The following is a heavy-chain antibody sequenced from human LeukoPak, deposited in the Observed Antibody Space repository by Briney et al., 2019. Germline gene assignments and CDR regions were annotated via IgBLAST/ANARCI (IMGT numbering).Heavy chain of an antibody. CDR1: GYTFTGYY. Sequence: ASVKVSCKASGYTFTGYYMHWVRQAPGQGLEWMGWINPNSGGTNYAQKFQGRVTMTRHTSISTAYMELSRLRSDDTAVYYCARETTVTLNFDYWGQGTLVTVSS. D-gene: IGHD4-17*01. J-gene: IGHJ4*02. V-gene: IGHV1-2*02. CDR3: ARETTVTLNFDY. CDR2: INPNSGGT.